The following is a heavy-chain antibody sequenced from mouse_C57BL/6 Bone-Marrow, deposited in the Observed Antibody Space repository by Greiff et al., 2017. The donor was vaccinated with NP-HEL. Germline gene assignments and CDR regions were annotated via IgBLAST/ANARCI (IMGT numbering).Heavy chain of an antibody. Sequence: QVQLQQPGAELVKPGASVKLSCKASGYTFTNYWMHWVKQRPGRGLEWIGRIDPNSGGTKYNEKFKSKATLTVDKPSSTAYLQLSSLTSADSSVYYCAKYYSGSGYFDYWGQGTALTVSS. CDR3: AKYYSGSGYFDY. V-gene: IGHV1-72*01. D-gene: IGHD1-1*01. CDR1: GYTFTNYW. CDR2: IDPNSGGT. J-gene: IGHJ2*01.